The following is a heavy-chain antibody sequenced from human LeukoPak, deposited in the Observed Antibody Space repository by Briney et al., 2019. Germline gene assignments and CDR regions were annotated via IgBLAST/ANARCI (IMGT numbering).Heavy chain of an antibody. Sequence: SETLSLTCTVSGGSISNKYWSWIRQPPGEGLEWIGYIYYSGSTNYNPSLKSRVTILVDTSKNQFSLKLSSVTAADTAVYYCAGVLWFGELRFDPWGQGTLVTVSS. V-gene: IGHV4-59*01. CDR2: IYYSGST. CDR1: GGSISNKY. CDR3: AGVLWFGELRFDP. J-gene: IGHJ5*02. D-gene: IGHD3-10*01.